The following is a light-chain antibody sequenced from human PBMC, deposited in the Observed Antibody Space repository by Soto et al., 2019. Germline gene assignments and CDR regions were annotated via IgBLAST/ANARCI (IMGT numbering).Light chain of an antibody. CDR2: KSS. CDR3: QQLDNYPRT. Sequence: DIQMTQPPSTLSASEGDRFTISCRASQSVSIWLAWYQQKPGRXPKXXIYKSSILESGVPSRFSGSGSGTELTITISSLQPEDFETYYCQQLDNYPRTFGQGTKVDIK. V-gene: IGKV1-5*03. J-gene: IGKJ1*01. CDR1: QSVSIW.